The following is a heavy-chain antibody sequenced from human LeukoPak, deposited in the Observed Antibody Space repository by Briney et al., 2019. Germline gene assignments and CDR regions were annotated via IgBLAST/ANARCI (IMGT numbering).Heavy chain of an antibody. CDR1: GFTFSSYA. V-gene: IGHV3-23*01. CDR3: ATDQDIVVVPAATFDY. D-gene: IGHD2-2*01. J-gene: IGHJ4*02. CDR2: ISGSGGST. Sequence: PGGSLRLSCAASGFTFSSYAMSWVRQAPGKGLEWVSAISGSGGSTYYADSVKGRFTISRDNSKNTPYLQMNSLRAEDTAVYYCATDQDIVVVPAATFDYWGQGTLVTVSS.